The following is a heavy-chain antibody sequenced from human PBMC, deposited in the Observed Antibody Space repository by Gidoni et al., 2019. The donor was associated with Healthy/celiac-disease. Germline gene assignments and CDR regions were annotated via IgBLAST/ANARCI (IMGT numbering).Heavy chain of an antibody. Sequence: VQLQYSRPGLVKPSQTLSLPCTVSDGSIRSGGSYWSWIRQHPGKGLEWIRYIYYSGSTYYNPSLKSRVTISVDTSKNQFSRKLSSVTAADTAVYYCAREIIAARPRWTYFDYWGQGTLVTVSS. CDR2: IYYSGST. J-gene: IGHJ4*02. D-gene: IGHD6-6*01. CDR3: AREIIAARPRWTYFDY. V-gene: IGHV4-31*03. CDR1: DGSIRSGGSY.